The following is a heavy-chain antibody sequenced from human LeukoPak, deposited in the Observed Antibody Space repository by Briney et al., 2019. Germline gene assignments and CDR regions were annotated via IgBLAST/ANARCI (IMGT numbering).Heavy chain of an antibody. J-gene: IGHJ4*02. CDR2: ISGSGGST. D-gene: IGHD5-12*01. V-gene: IGHV3-23*01. CDR1: GFTFSSYA. Sequence: HPGGSLRLSRAASGFTFSSYAMSWVRQAPEKGLEWVSAISGSGGSTYYTDSVKGRFTISRDNSKNTLYLQMNSLRAEDTALYYCAKEGRFGYSDYEWGQGTLVTVSS. CDR3: AKEGRFGYSDYE.